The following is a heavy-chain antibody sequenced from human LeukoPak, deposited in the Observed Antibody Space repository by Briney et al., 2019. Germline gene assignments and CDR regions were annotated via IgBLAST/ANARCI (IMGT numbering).Heavy chain of an antibody. CDR3: AXGYDFWSGXYAXPXXXX. CDR1: GGSISSYY. D-gene: IGHD3-3*01. J-gene: IGHJ1*01. CDR2: IYYSGST. Sequence: KSSETLSLTCTVSGGSISSYYWSWIRQPPGKGLEWIGYIYYSGSTNYNPSLKSRVTISVDTSKNQFSLKLSSVTAADTAVYYCAXGYDFWSGXYAXPXXXXWGQGTLVTVSS. V-gene: IGHV4-59*01.